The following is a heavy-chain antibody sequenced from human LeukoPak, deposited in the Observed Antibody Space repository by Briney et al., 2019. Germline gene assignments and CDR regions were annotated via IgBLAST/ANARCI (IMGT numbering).Heavy chain of an antibody. V-gene: IGHV3-15*01. Sequence: GGSLRLSCAASGINFSNAWLSWVRQAPGKGLEWVGRIKRKKDGEITDYAAPVKGRFTISRDDSKDTLYLQMNSLKTEDTAVYYCSTGGGVLRFLGGQGTLVTVSS. D-gene: IGHD3-3*01. CDR1: GINFSNAW. CDR2: IKRKKDGEIT. J-gene: IGHJ4*02. CDR3: STGGGVLRFL.